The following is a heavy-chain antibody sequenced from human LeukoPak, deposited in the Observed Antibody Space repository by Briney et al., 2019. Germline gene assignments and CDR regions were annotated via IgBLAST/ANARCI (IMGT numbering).Heavy chain of an antibody. D-gene: IGHD4-23*01. V-gene: IGHV3-30*07. CDR1: GFTFSSYA. J-gene: IGHJ6*03. Sequence: GRSLRLSCAASGFTFSSYAMHWVRQAPGKGLEWVAVISYDGSNKYYADSVKGRFTISRDNSKNTLYLQMNSLRAEDTAVYYCARCNYGGNYYYYYMDVWGKGTTVTVSS. CDR3: ARCNYGGNYYYYYMDV. CDR2: ISYDGSNK.